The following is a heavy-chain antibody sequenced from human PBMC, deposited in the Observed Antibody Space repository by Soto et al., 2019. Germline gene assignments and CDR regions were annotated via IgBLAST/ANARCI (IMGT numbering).Heavy chain of an antibody. CDR2: INPSGGST. Sequence: QVQLVQSGAEVKKPGASVKVSCKASGYTFTSYYMHWVRQAPGQGLEWMGIINPSGGSTSYAQKFQGRVTMTRDTSTSTVCMELSRLRSEDTAVYYCAVSMIIFGGVIVSRAFDIWGQGTMVTVSS. J-gene: IGHJ3*02. CDR1: GYTFTSYY. D-gene: IGHD3-16*02. CDR3: AVSMIIFGGVIVSRAFDI. V-gene: IGHV1-46*03.